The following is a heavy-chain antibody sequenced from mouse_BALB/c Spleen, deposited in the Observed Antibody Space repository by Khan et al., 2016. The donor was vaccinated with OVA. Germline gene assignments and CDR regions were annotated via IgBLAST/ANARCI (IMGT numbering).Heavy chain of an antibody. CDR2: ISPGSDDT. V-gene: IGHV1-77*01. Sequence: VELVESGAELARPGASVKLSCKASGYSFTDYYINWVKQRTGQGLEWIGEISPGSDDTYCNEKFKGKATLTADKYSRTAYRQLSSLTSEDSAVYFCARRNYFGYTFAYWGQGTLVTVSA. D-gene: IGHD1-2*01. CDR3: ARRNYFGYTFAY. J-gene: IGHJ3*01. CDR1: GYSFTDYY.